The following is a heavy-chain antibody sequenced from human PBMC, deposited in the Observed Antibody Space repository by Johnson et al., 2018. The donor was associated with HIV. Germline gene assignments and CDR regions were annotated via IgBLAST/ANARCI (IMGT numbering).Heavy chain of an antibody. J-gene: IGHJ3*02. V-gene: IGHV3-30*04. CDR3: SKDWDRWLQPPGDAFDI. D-gene: IGHD5-24*01. CDR1: GFIFSSYA. Sequence: QVQLVESGGGVVQPGRSLRLSCAASGFIFSSYAMHWVRQAPGTGLEWVAGISSDGSNQYDADSVQGRFTISRDNSKNTRYLQMSSLRVEDTAVYYCSKDWDRWLQPPGDAFDIRGQGTMVTVSS. CDR2: ISSDGSNQ.